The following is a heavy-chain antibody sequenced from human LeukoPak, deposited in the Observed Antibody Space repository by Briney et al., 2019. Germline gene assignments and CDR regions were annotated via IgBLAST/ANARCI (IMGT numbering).Heavy chain of an antibody. CDR2: IIPSFRKP. Sequence: SVKVSCTASGGTFSSDGITWVRQAPGQGLEWMGGIIPSFRKPDYAKKFQGRVTLTADESTSTAYMELSSLRSEDTAVYYCAREGLFTMVRRGTLDNWGQGTLVTVSS. D-gene: IGHD3-10*01. V-gene: IGHV1-69*01. CDR1: GGTFSSDG. J-gene: IGHJ4*02. CDR3: AREGLFTMVRRGTLDN.